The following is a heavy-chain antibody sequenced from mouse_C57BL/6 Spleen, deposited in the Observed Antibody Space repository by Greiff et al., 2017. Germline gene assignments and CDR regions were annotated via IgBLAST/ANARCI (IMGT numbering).Heavy chain of an antibody. Sequence: VKLQQPGAELVMPGASVKLSCKASGYTFTSYWMHWVKQRPGQGLEWIGEIDPSDSYTNYNQKFKGKSTLTVDKSSSTAYMQLSSLTSEDSAVYYCARLSYYGSSFDYWGQGTTLTVSS. CDR1: GYTFTSYW. J-gene: IGHJ2*01. D-gene: IGHD1-1*01. CDR2: IDPSDSYT. CDR3: ARLSYYGSSFDY. V-gene: IGHV1-69*01.